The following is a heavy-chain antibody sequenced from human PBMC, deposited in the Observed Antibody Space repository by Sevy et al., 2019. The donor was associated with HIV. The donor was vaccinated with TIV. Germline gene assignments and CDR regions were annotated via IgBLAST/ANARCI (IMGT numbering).Heavy chain of an antibody. J-gene: IGHJ6*02. D-gene: IGHD3-22*01. Sequence: GGSLRLSCVASGFSFRSHTMHWVRQAPGKGPEWVAVTSYDGNKEHYVDSVKGRFTISRDNSKNTLYLEMNTLRAEDRTVYYWARDFDSRVSFKYYYGMDVWGQGTTVTVSS. CDR1: GFSFRSHT. CDR2: TSYDGNKE. V-gene: IGHV3-30-3*01. CDR3: ARDFDSRVSFKYYYGMDV.